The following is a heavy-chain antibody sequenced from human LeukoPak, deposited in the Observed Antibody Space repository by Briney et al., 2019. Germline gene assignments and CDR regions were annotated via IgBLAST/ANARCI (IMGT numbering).Heavy chain of an antibody. CDR2: INHSGST. CDR3: ARTWGGIAVAGRYYYYYMDV. Sequence: SETLSLTCAVYGGSFSGYYWSWIRQPPGKGLEWIGQINHSGSTNYNPSLKSRVTMSVDTSKNQFSLKLSSVTAADTAVYYCARTWGGIAVAGRYYYYYMDVWGKGTTVTVSS. CDR1: GGSFSGYY. V-gene: IGHV4-34*01. J-gene: IGHJ6*03. D-gene: IGHD6-19*01.